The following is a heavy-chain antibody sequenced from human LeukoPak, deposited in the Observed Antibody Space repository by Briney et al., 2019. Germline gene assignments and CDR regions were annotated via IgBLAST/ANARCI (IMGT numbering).Heavy chain of an antibody. V-gene: IGHV4-34*01. CDR1: GGSFSGYY. D-gene: IGHD3-3*01. CDR3: ARNRMIRFLEWLDYYYYGMDV. CDR2: INHSGST. J-gene: IGHJ6*02. Sequence: SETLSLTCAVYGGSFSGYYWSWIRQPPGKGLEWIGEINHSGSTNYNPSLKSRVTISVDTSKNQFSLKLSSVTAADTAVNYCARNRMIRFLEWLDYYYYGMDVWGQGTTVTVSS.